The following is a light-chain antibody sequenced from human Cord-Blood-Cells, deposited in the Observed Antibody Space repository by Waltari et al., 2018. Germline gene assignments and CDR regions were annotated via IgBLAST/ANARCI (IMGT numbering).Light chain of an antibody. CDR1: QSVSSN. J-gene: IGKJ4*01. CDR2: GAS. V-gene: IGKV3-15*01. CDR3: QQYNNWPRT. Sequence: EIVMTQSPATLSVSPGERATLPCRASQSVSSNLAWYQQKPGQAPRHLIYGASTRATGIPARFSGSGSGTEFTLTISSLQSEDFAVYYCQQYNNWPRTFGGGTKVEIK.